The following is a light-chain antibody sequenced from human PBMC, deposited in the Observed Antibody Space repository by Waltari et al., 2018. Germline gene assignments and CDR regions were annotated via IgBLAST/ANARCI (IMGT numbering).Light chain of an antibody. CDR2: DSI. V-gene: IGLV2-8*01. CDR1: SSDVGEDTY. CDR3: SSSAVTSVL. J-gene: IGLJ3*02. Sequence: HSALTQPPSASGSPGQSVTISCRGISSDVGEDTYVSWYQQRPGNAPKLRISDSIKRPAGIPRRFSGSESADTASLTVSGLLPEDEANYYCSSSAVTSVLFGGGTKLTV.